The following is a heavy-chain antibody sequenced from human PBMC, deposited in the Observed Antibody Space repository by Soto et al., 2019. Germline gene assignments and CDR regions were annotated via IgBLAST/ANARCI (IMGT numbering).Heavy chain of an antibody. D-gene: IGHD2-21*02. CDR2: IHSDGSST. CDR1: GFTFSYYW. J-gene: IGHJ3*02. Sequence: EVQLVESEGGLVQPGGSLRLSCAASGFTFSYYWMHWVRQAPGQGLVWVSRIHSDGSSTTYADSVKGRFTISRDNAKNTLYLQMNSLRAEDTAVYYCARGDRGAFDMLGQGTMVTVSS. CDR3: ARGDRGAFDM. V-gene: IGHV3-74*01.